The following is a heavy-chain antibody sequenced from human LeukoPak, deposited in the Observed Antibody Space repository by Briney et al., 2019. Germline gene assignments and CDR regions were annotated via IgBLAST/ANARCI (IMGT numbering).Heavy chain of an antibody. J-gene: IGHJ6*03. CDR3: ARAFYPGYYSYMAV. Sequence: SETLSLTCTVSGYSISSGYFWGWIRQPPGKGLEWIGYIYYSGSTNYNPSLKSRVTISVDTSKNQFSLKLSSVTAADTAVYYCARAFYPGYYSYMAVWGKGTTVTVSS. D-gene: IGHD3-3*02. V-gene: IGHV4-61*01. CDR2: IYYSGST. CDR1: GYSISSGYF.